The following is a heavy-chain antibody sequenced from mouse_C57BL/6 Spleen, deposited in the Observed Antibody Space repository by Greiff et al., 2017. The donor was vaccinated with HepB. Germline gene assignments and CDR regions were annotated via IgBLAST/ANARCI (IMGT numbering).Heavy chain of an antibody. J-gene: IGHJ3*01. Sequence: DVQLQESGAELVRPGASVKLSCTASGFNIKDDYMHWVKQRPEQGLEWIGWIDPENGDTEYASKFQGKATITADTSSNTAYLQLSSLTSEDTAVYYCTTPLYYSNYVHFAYWGQGTLVTVSA. CDR1: GFNIKDDY. V-gene: IGHV14-4*01. D-gene: IGHD2-5*01. CDR2: IDPENGDT. CDR3: TTPLYYSNYVHFAY.